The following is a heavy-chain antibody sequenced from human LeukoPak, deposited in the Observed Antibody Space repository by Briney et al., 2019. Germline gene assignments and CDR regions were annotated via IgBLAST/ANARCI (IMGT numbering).Heavy chain of an antibody. CDR2: IYTSGST. CDR1: GGSISSYY. V-gene: IGHV4-4*07. D-gene: IGHD1-20*01. J-gene: IGHJ3*02. CDR3: ARDSNWNRAFDI. Sequence: SETLSLTCTVSGGSISSYYWSWIRQPAGKGQEWIGRIYTSGSTNYNPSLKSRVTMSVDTSKNQFSLKLSSVTAADTAVYYCARDSNWNRAFDIWGQGTMVTVSS.